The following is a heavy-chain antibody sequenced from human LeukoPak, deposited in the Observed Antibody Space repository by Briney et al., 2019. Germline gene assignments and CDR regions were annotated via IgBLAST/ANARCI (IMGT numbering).Heavy chain of an antibody. V-gene: IGHV4-39*01. D-gene: IGHD3-22*01. J-gene: IGHJ4*02. CDR3: ARLGGYYDPPEY. CDR1: GGSISSPTYY. Sequence: SETLSLTCTVSGGSISSPTYYWAWIRQPPGKGLEWIVTIHYSGSTFYNPSLKSRFTISVDTSKNQFSLKLSSVTAADTAVYYCARLGGYYDPPEYWGQGTLVTVSS. CDR2: IHYSGST.